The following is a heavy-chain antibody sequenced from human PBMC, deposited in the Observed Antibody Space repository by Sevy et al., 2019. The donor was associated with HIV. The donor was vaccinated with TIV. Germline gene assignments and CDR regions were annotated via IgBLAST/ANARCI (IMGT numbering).Heavy chain of an antibody. CDR1: SASFSAYY. J-gene: IGHJ5*02. Sequence: SETLSLTCTVSSASFSAYYWSWIRQPAGKGLEWIGRDSTSGSTKYNPSLKSPVTMSLDTSKNHCSLRLSSVTAADTAICSCARDDLVVRRGSNWFEPWAQGALLTPSS. CDR3: ARDDLVVRRGSNWFEP. D-gene: IGHD2-15*01. V-gene: IGHV4-4*07. CDR2: DSTSGST.